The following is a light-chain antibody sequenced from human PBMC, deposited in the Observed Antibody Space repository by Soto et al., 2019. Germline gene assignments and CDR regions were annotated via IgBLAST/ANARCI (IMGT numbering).Light chain of an antibody. CDR3: NSDAGSNNWV. V-gene: IGLV2-8*01. CDR1: SSDVGGYNY. J-gene: IGLJ3*02. Sequence: QSALTQPASVSGSPGQSITISCTGTSSDVGGYNYVSWYQQHPGKAPKLMIYEVSKRPSGVPDRFSGSKSGNTASLTASGLQAEDEADYYCNSDAGSNNWVFGGGTKLTVL. CDR2: EVS.